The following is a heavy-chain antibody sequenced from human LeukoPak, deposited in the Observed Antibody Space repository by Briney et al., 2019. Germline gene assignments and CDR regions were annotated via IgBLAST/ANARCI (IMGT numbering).Heavy chain of an antibody. D-gene: IGHD3-10*01. CDR3: ARARVTMVRGVISATYFDY. CDR2: IYPGDSDT. CDR1: GYSFTSYW. V-gene: IGHV5-51*01. J-gene: IGHJ4*02. Sequence: GESLKISCKGSGYSFTSYWIGWVRQIPGKGLVWMGIIYPGDSDTRYSPSFQGQVTISDDKSINTAYLQWSILKASDTAMYYCARARVTMVRGVISATYFDYWGQGTLVTVSS.